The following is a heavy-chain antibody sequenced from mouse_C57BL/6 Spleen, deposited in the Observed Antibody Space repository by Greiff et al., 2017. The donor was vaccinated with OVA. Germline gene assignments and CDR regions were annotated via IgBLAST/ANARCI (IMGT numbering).Heavy chain of an antibody. J-gene: IGHJ1*03. V-gene: IGHV1-52*01. CDR2: IDPSDSET. Sequence: QVQLKQPGAELVRPGSSVKLSCKASGYTFTSYWMHWVKQRPIQGLEWIGNIDPSDSETHYNQKFKDKATLTVDKSSSTAYMQLSSLTSEDSAVYYCARDYGSSYGWYFDVWGTGTTVTVSS. CDR3: ARDYGSSYGWYFDV. D-gene: IGHD1-1*01. CDR1: GYTFTSYW.